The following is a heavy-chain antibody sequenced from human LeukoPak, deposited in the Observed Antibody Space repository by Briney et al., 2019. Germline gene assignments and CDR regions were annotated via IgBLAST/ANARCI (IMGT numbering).Heavy chain of an antibody. CDR3: ARTRLGTTMIDY. Sequence: SETPSLTCTVSGGSINNFYWSWIRQPPGKTLEWIGYIYHSGTTNYNPSLRSRATLSVDTSKNQFSLRLTSVTAADTALYFCARTRLGTTMIDYWGQGTLVTVSS. J-gene: IGHJ4*02. V-gene: IGHV4-59*01. CDR1: GGSINNFY. CDR2: IYHSGTT. D-gene: IGHD1-7*01.